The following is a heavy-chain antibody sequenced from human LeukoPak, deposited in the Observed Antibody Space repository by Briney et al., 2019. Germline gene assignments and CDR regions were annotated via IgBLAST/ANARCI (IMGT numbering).Heavy chain of an antibody. J-gene: IGHJ3*02. V-gene: IGHV3-9*03. D-gene: IGHD3-10*01. CDR3: AKVHYGSGSYYNGAFDI. CDR2: ISWNSGSI. CDR1: GFTFHDYA. Sequence: GRSLRLSCAASGFTFHDYAMHRVRQAPGKGLEWVSGISWNSGSIGYADSVKGRFTISRDNAKNSLYLQMNSLSAEDMALYYCAKVHYGSGSYYNGAFDIWGQGTMVTVSS.